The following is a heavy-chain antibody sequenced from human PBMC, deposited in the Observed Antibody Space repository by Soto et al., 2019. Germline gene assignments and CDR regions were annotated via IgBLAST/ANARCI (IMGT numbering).Heavy chain of an antibody. CDR1: GFTFSSYA. Sequence: GGSLRLSCAASGFTFSSYAMSWVRQAPGKGLEWVSAISGSGGSTYYADSVKGRFTISRDNSKNTLYLQMNSLRAEDTAVYYCASQLAVAGTNFDYWGQGTLVTVSS. CDR3: ASQLAVAGTNFDY. J-gene: IGHJ4*02. CDR2: ISGSGGST. D-gene: IGHD6-19*01. V-gene: IGHV3-23*01.